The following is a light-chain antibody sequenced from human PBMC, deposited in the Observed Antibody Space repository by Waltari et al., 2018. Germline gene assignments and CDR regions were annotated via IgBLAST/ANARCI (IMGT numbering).Light chain of an antibody. J-gene: IGLJ2*01. CDR2: DVS. Sequence: QSALTRTASVSGSPGQSIPISCPGTSRDGGGSYYAPWYQQHPSKAPKLMTYDVSNRPSGVSNRFSGSKSGNTASLTVSGLQAEDEADYYCSSYTGSNTLVFGGGTKLTGL. CDR3: SSYTGSNTLV. V-gene: IGLV2-14*03. CDR1: SRDGGGSYY.